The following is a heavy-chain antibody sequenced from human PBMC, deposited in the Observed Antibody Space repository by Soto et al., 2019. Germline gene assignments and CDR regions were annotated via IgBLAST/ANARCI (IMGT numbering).Heavy chain of an antibody. CDR1: GYTFTSYA. V-gene: IGHV1-3*05. J-gene: IGHJ4*02. CDR2: INAGNGNT. Sequence: QVQLVQSGAEEKKPGASVKVSGKASGYTFTSYAMHWVRRAPGQRLEWMGWINAGNGNTKYSQKFQGRVTITRDTSASTAYMELSSLRSEDTAVYYCARAVAVAADFDYWGQGTLVTVSS. D-gene: IGHD6-19*01. CDR3: ARAVAVAADFDY.